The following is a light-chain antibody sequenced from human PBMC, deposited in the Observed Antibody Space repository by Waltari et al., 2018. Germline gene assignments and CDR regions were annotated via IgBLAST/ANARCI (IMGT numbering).Light chain of an antibody. V-gene: IGLV1-44*01. Sequence: QPVLTQPPSASGTPGHTVTTSCSGGASNIGNNVVNWYQQLPGTAPKLVIYRNDLRPSGVPDRFSGSKSGTSASLAISGLQSEDEADYYCAAWDDSLNGRWVFGGGTKVTVL. CDR2: RND. CDR3: AAWDDSLNGRWV. J-gene: IGLJ3*02. CDR1: ASNIGNNV.